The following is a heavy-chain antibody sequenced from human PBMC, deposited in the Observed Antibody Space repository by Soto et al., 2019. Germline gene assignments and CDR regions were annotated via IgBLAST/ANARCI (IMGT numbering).Heavy chain of an antibody. V-gene: IGHV4-34*01. CDR3: ARGVRYCSSTSCYTWRYYYYYMDV. J-gene: IGHJ6*03. CDR1: GGSFSGYY. CDR2: INHSGST. Sequence: SETLSLTCAVYGGSFSGYYWSWIRQPPGKGLEWIGEINHSGSTNYNPSLKSRVTISVDTSKNQFSLKLSSVTAADTAVYYCARGVRYCSSTSCYTWRYYYYYMDVWGKGTTVTVSS. D-gene: IGHD2-2*02.